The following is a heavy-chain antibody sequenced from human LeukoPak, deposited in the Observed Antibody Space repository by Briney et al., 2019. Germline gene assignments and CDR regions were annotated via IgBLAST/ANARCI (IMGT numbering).Heavy chain of an antibody. CDR1: GFTFSSYW. J-gene: IGHJ4*02. D-gene: IGHD4/OR15-4a*01. Sequence: GGSLRLSCAASGFTFSSYWMDWVRQAPGKGLEWVANIKQDGSDKYYVDSVKGRFTISRDNAKNSVFLQMNSLRAEDTAVYYCAKGVARFGYGALLDYWGQGTLVTVSS. CDR3: AKGVARFGYGALLDY. CDR2: IKQDGSDK. V-gene: IGHV3-7*01.